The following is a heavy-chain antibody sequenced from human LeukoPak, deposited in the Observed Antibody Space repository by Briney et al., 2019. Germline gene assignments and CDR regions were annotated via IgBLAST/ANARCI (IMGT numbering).Heavy chain of an antibody. D-gene: IGHD3-3*02. CDR3: AKDRGGLKPFY. CDR1: GVTFSSYS. Sequence: GGSLRLSCAASGVTFSSYSMNWVRQAPGKGLEWVSSISSTSSHIYYADSVKGRFTISRDNAKNSLYLQMNSLRAEDTAVYYCAKDRGGLKPFYWGQGTLVTVSS. CDR2: ISSTSSHI. J-gene: IGHJ4*02. V-gene: IGHV3-21*04.